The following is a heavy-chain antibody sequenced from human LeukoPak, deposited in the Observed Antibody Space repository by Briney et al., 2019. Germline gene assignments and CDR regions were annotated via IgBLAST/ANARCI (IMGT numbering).Heavy chain of an antibody. CDR2: IGTAGDT. CDR1: GFTFSDYD. CDR3: ARVAKERVGGVYYFDY. D-gene: IGHD1-1*01. J-gene: IGHJ4*02. V-gene: IGHV3-13*01. Sequence: HPGGSLRLSCAASGFTFSDYDMHWVRQATGKGLEWVSAIGTAGDTYYTGSVKGRFTISREGAKNSLYLQMNSLRAGDTAVYYCARVAKERVGGVYYFDYWGQGTLVTVSS.